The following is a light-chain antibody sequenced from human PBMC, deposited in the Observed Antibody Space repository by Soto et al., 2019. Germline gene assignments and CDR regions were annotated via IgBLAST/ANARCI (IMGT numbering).Light chain of an antibody. J-gene: IGKJ1*01. CDR2: AAS. V-gene: IGKV3-20*01. CDR1: QSVSSYY. Sequence: EIVLTQSPGTLSLSPGERATLSCRASQSVSSYYLAWYQQKPGQAPRLLIYAASSRATGIPDRFSGGGSGTDFPLPISRLEPEDFAVYYCQQYGSSGTFGQGTKVDNK. CDR3: QQYGSSGT.